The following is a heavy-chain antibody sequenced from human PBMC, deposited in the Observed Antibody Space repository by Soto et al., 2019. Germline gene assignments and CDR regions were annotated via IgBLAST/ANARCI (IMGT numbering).Heavy chain of an antibody. CDR2: FDPEDGET. Sequence: GASVKVSCKVSGYTLTELSMHWVRQAPGKGLEWMGGFDPEDGETIYAQKFQVRVTMTEDTSTDTAYMVLSSLRSEDTAVYYCATAGSSSWYYFDYWGQGTLVTVSS. V-gene: IGHV1-24*01. J-gene: IGHJ4*02. D-gene: IGHD6-13*01. CDR1: GYTLTELS. CDR3: ATAGSSSWYYFDY.